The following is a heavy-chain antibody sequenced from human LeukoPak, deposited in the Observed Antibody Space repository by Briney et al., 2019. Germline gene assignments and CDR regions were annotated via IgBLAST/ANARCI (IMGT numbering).Heavy chain of an antibody. V-gene: IGHV3-7*01. Sequence: GGSLRLSCAASGFTFSRYWMSWVRQAPGKGLEWVANIKQDGSEKYYVDSVKGRFTISRDNAKNSLYLQLNSLRPEDTAIYYCVRGGASRPDFWGQGTLVTVSS. CDR3: VRGGASRPDF. CDR1: GFTFSRYW. CDR2: IKQDGSEK. D-gene: IGHD6-6*01. J-gene: IGHJ4*02.